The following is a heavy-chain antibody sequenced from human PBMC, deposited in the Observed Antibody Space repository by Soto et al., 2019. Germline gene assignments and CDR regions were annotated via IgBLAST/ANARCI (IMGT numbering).Heavy chain of an antibody. D-gene: IGHD4-17*01. Sequence: PSEPLPLTCTVSGGSISSGGYYWSWNRRHPGKGLEWIGYIYYSGSTYYNPSLKSRVTISVDTSKNQFSLKLSSVTAADTSVYYCGRGSAVTYFDYWGQGTLVTVSS. CDR2: IYYSGST. CDR1: GGSISSGGYY. J-gene: IGHJ4*02. V-gene: IGHV4-31*03. CDR3: GRGSAVTYFDY.